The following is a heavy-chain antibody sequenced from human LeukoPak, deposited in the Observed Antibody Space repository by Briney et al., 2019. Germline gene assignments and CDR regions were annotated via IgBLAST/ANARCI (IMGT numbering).Heavy chain of an antibody. Sequence: PGGSLRLSCAASGFTFSNYGTHWVRQAPGKGLEWAAVISYDGNNKYYADSVKGRFTISRDNADNTLYLQLNSLRAEDTAVYYCARVSFCPRCHFDYWGQGTLVTVSS. D-gene: IGHD2/OR15-2a*01. J-gene: IGHJ4*02. CDR1: GFTFSNYG. CDR2: ISYDGNNK. V-gene: IGHV3-30*03. CDR3: ARVSFCPRCHFDY.